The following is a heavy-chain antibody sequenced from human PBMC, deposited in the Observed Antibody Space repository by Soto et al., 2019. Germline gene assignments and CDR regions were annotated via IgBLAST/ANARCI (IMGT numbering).Heavy chain of an antibody. CDR3: ASLGVVVTATNYYYSGMDV. D-gene: IGHD2-21*02. V-gene: IGHV4-59*08. CDR2: IYYSGST. Sequence: SETLSLTCIVSGGSISNYYWSWIRQPPGKGLEWIGYIYYSGSTNYNPSLKSRVTISVDTSKNQFSLKLSSVTAADTAVYYCASLGVVVTATNYYYSGMDVWGQGTTVTVSS. J-gene: IGHJ6*02. CDR1: GGSISNYY.